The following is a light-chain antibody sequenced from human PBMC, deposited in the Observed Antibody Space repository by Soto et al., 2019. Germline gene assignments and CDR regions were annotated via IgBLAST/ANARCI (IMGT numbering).Light chain of an antibody. CDR3: ETWDTNTWV. J-gene: IGLJ3*02. CDR1: SGHSSYI. Sequence: QPVLTQSSSASASLGSSVKLTCTLSSGHSSYIIAWHQQQPGKAPRYLMKLEGSGSYNKGSGVPDRFSGSSSGADRYLTISNLHFEDEADYYCETWDTNTWVFGGGTQLTVL. CDR2: LEGSGSY. V-gene: IGLV4-60*02.